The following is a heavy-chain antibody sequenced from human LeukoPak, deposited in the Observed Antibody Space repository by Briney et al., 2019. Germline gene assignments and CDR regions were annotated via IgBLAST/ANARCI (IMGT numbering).Heavy chain of an antibody. D-gene: IGHD5-18*01. CDR3: AREAMYSYGNNFDY. J-gene: IGHJ4*02. CDR1: GYSISSSNW. V-gene: IGHV4-28*03. Sequence: SETLSLTCAVSGYSISSSNWWGWIRQPPGKGLEWIGYIYFGGSIHYNPSLKSRVTMSVDTSKNQFSLNLRSVTAADTAVYHCAREAMYSYGNNFDYWGQGTLVTVSS. CDR2: IYFGGSI.